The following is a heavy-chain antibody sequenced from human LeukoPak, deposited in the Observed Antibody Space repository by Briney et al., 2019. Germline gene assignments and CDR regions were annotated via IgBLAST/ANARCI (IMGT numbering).Heavy chain of an antibody. CDR3: ARSYPGYSGYDFGFDY. J-gene: IGHJ4*02. D-gene: IGHD5-12*01. CDR2: IYYSGST. V-gene: IGHV4-59*01. Sequence: SETLSLTCTVSGGSISSYYWSWIRQPPGKGLEWIGYIYYSGSTNYNPSLKSRVTISVDTSKNQFSLKLSSVTAADTAVYYCARSYPGYSGYDFGFDYWGQGTLVTVSS. CDR1: GGSISSYY.